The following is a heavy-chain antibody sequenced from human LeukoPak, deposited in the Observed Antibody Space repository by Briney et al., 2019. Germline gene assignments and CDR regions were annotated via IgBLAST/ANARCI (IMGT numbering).Heavy chain of an antibody. V-gene: IGHV3-21*01. CDR3: ARNYYDSSGYPTYYFDY. Sequence: PGGSLRLSCAASGFTFSSYSMNWARQAPGKGLEWVSSISSSSSYIYYADSVKGRFTISRDNAKNSLYLQMNSLRAEDTAVYYCARNYYDSSGYPTYYFDYWGQGTLVTASS. CDR1: GFTFSSYS. J-gene: IGHJ4*02. D-gene: IGHD3-22*01. CDR2: ISSSSSYI.